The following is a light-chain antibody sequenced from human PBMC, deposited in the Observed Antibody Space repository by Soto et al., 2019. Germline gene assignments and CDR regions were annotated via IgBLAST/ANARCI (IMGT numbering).Light chain of an antibody. CDR2: AAS. CDR1: QSISSY. J-gene: IGKJ4*01. V-gene: IGKV1-39*01. Sequence: DIQMTPSPSILSGSVGDRVTITCRASQSISSYLNWYQQKPGKAPNLLIYAASSLQSGVPPRFSGSGSGTDFTLTISSLQPEDFATYYCQQSYSTPLTFGGGTKVDIK. CDR3: QQSYSTPLT.